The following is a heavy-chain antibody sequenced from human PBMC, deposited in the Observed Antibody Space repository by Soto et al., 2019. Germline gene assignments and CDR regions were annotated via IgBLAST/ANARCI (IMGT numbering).Heavy chain of an antibody. D-gene: IGHD3-10*01. V-gene: IGHV4-34*01. CDR2: INDSGNI. J-gene: IGHJ6*03. CDR1: GGSLSGYQ. Sequence: QVQLQQWGAGLLKPSETLSLTCAVYGGSLSGYQWSWIRQTPGKGLEWIGEINDSGNINYNPSLERRVAILLETPSRQISLKLSAATAADSAVYYCAGGLILRFGELPRRGGYYYYMDVWGKGTTVAGS. CDR3: AGGLILRFGELPRRGGYYYYMDV.